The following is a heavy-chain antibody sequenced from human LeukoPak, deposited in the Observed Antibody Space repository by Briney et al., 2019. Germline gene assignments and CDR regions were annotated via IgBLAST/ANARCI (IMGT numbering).Heavy chain of an antibody. CDR2: INPNSGGT. J-gene: IGHJ6*02. V-gene: IGHV1-2*02. Sequence: ASVKVSCKASGYTSTGYYMHWVRQAPGQGLEWMGWINPNSGGTNYAQKFQGRVTMTRDTSISTAYMELSRLRSDDTAVYYCARDRGSGSPPYYYYYYGMDVWGQGTTVTVSS. D-gene: IGHD3-10*01. CDR3: ARDRGSGSPPYYYYYYGMDV. CDR1: GYTSTGYY.